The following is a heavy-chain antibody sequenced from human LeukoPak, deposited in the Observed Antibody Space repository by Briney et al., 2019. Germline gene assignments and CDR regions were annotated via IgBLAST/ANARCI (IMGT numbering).Heavy chain of an antibody. Sequence: PGGSLRLSCAASRFTFSGYTMSWVRPAPGKGLEWVSYITGHGGTTYYADSERGRFTVSRDTSKNTLFLQMNSLRVEDTAVYYCAKQAVGSSSWYLVDYWGQGTLVTVSS. J-gene: IGHJ4*02. CDR1: RFTFSGYT. D-gene: IGHD6-13*01. CDR2: ITGHGGTT. V-gene: IGHV3-23*01. CDR3: AKQAVGSSSWYLVDY.